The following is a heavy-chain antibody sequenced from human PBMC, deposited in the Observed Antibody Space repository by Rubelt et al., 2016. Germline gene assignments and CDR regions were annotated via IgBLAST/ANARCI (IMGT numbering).Heavy chain of an antibody. CDR1: GYTFTSYG. D-gene: IGHD6-19*01. V-gene: IGHV1-18*01. CDR2: ISAYNGNT. J-gene: IGHJ5*02. CDR3: ARDKEWLATRGFQNWFDP. Sequence: QVQLVQSGAEVKKPGASVKVSCKASGYTFTSYGISWVRQAPGQGLEWMGWISAYNGNTNYAKKLQGRVTMTNGTSTRNAYMGLRSLRSDDTAVYYCARDKEWLATRGFQNWFDPWGQGTLVTVSS.